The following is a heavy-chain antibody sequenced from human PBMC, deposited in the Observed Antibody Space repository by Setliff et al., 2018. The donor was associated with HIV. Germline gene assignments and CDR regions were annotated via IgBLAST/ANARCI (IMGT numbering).Heavy chain of an antibody. V-gene: IGHV4-31*03. D-gene: IGHD3-22*01. CDR1: GGSISSGGYY. CDR2: IYYSGST. Sequence: SETLSLTCTVSGGSISSGGYYWSWIRQHPGKGLEWIGYIYYSGSTYYNPSLKSRVTISVDTSKNQFSLKLSSVTAADTAVYYCARMTFSDYYDSSGYIDYWGQGTLVTVSS. CDR3: ARMTFSDYYDSSGYIDY. J-gene: IGHJ4*02.